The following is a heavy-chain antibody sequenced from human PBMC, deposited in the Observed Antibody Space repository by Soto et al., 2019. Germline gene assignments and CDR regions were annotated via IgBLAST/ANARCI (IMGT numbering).Heavy chain of an antibody. CDR1: GFTFSSYA. CDR2: ISGSGGST. CDR3: AKVRAAAEDY. Sequence: GWSLRLSCSASGFTFSSYAMSWGRQAPGKGLEWASAISGSGGSTYYADSVKGRFTISRDNSKNTLYLQMNSLRAEDTAVYYCAKVRAAAEDYWGQGTLVTVSS. D-gene: IGHD6-13*01. J-gene: IGHJ4*02. V-gene: IGHV3-23*01.